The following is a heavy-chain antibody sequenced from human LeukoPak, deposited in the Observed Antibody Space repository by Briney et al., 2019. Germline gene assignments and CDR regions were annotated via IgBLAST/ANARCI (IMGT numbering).Heavy chain of an antibody. CDR2: ISSSGSYK. Sequence: GGSLRLSCAASGFTFSSYWMIWVRQVPGKGLEWVASISSSGSYKYYADSVDGRFTISRDNAKDSLFLQMDSLRVEDTAVYFCARDRVGATGSPGYWGQGTLVTVSS. CDR3: ARDRVGATGSPGY. V-gene: IGHV3-21*01. J-gene: IGHJ4*02. D-gene: IGHD1-26*01. CDR1: GFTFSSYW.